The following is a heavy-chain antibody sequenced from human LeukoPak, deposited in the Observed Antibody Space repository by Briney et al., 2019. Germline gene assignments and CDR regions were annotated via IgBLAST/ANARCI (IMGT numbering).Heavy chain of an antibody. CDR1: GGSISTDS. D-gene: IGHD6-6*01. J-gene: IGHJ6*03. CDR3: AASSSSMPDYYHYFLDV. V-gene: IGHV4-59*08. CDR2: VYYRGST. Sequence: SETLSLTCTVSGGSISTDSWSWMRQPPGKGLEWIGYVYYRGSTNYNPSLKSRVTMSVDTSKNQFSLTVNSVTAADTAVYYCAASSSSMPDYYHYFLDVWGKGTTVTVS.